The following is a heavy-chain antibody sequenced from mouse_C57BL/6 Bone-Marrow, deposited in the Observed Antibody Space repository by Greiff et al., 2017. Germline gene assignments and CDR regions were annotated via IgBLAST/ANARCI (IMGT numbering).Heavy chain of an antibody. V-gene: IGHV1-69*02. CDR2: IDPSDSYT. Sequence: VQLQQPGAELVKPGASVKMSCNASGYTFTSYWITWVKQRPGQGLEWIGDIDPSDSYTNYNQKFKGKATLTVDTSSSTAYMQLSSLTSEDSAVYYCAREYYGSYYYAMDYWGQGTSVTVSS. D-gene: IGHD1-1*01. J-gene: IGHJ4*01. CDR1: GYTFTSYW. CDR3: AREYYGSYYYAMDY.